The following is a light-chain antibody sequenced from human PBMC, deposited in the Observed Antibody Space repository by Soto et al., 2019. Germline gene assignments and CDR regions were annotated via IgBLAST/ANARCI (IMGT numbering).Light chain of an antibody. CDR2: QDI. CDR1: KLGGKY. V-gene: IGLV3-1*01. J-gene: IGLJ2*01. Sequence: SYELTQPPSVSVSPGQTASITCSGDKLGGKYASWYQQKPGQSPVLVIYQDIRRPSGIPERFSGSSSGNTATLAISGTQAMDEADYYYQAWDINTMVFGGGTQLTVL. CDR3: QAWDINTMV.